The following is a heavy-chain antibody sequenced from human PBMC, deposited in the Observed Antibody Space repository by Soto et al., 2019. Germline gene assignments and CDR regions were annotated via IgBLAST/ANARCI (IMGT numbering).Heavy chain of an antibody. V-gene: IGHV1-46*01. CDR3: ARNRYYYDKNAYFQNLDY. CDR1: EYSFTSYY. CDR2: IDPSGDNT. Sequence: QVQLVQSGAEVKKPGASAKVSCKASEYSFTSYYMHWVRRAPGQGLEWMGMIDPSGDNTGYPQKFQGRVTMTSDTSTSTVYMELSSLRSEDTAVYFCARNRYYYDKNAYFQNLDYWGQGTLVTVSS. D-gene: IGHD3-22*01. J-gene: IGHJ4*02.